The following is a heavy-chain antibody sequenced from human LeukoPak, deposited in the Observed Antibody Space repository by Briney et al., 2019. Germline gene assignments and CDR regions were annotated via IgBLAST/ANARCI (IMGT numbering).Heavy chain of an antibody. D-gene: IGHD2-2*01. CDR2: IRAFNSVT. CDR1: GFTLSKSA. J-gene: IGHJ4*02. V-gene: IGHV3-23*01. Sequence: PGGSLRLSCAASGFTLSKSAMTWVRQTPGKGPEWVASIRAFNSVTYYAESVKGRFTISRDSSKNTMYLQMSGLRADDTAIYYCAKDRSSTTSCSNYWGRGTLVTVSS. CDR3: AKDRSSTTSCSNY.